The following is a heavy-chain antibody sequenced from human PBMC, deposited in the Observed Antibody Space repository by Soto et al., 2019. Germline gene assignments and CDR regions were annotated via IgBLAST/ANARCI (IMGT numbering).Heavy chain of an antibody. Sequence: EVQLVESGGGLVQPGGSLRLSCAASGFTYSDHYMDWVRQAPGKGQEWVGRIKTKASSYTTEYAASVKGRFTISRDDTKNSLYLQMNSLKTENTAVYYCDRLCDRRFDAWGQGTLVTLYS. CDR2: IKTKASSYTT. CDR3: DRLCDRRFDA. D-gene: IGHD2-21*02. V-gene: IGHV3-72*01. J-gene: IGHJ5*02. CDR1: GFTYSDHY.